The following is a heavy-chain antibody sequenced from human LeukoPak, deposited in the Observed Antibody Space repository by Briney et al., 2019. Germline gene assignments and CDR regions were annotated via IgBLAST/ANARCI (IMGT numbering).Heavy chain of an antibody. Sequence: SETLSLTCTVYGGSVRSGSYYWSWIRQPPGKGLEWIGYIYYSGSTYYNPSLKSRVTISVDTSKNQFSLKLSSVTAADTAVYYCARRSRGSDAFDIWGQGTMVTVSS. V-gene: IGHV4-39*01. J-gene: IGHJ3*02. CDR2: IYYSGST. CDR1: GGSVRSGSYY. CDR3: ARRSRGSDAFDI. D-gene: IGHD1-26*01.